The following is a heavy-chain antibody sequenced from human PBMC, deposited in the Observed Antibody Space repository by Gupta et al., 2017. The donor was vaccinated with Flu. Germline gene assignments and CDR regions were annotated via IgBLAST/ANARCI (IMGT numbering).Heavy chain of an antibody. J-gene: IGHJ4*02. V-gene: IGHV3-7*01. CDR3: ARGGYHFLDY. CDR2: ITTDGGGT. D-gene: IGHD1-1*01. Sequence: EVQLVESGGGLVLPGGSLRLSCVVAGSPFSVYWMTWVRRAPGKGLEWVASITTDGGGTYYVDSVRGRLTISRDSANKSVHLQMNSLRADDTATYYCARGGYHFLDYYGRGTLVTVSS. CDR1: GSPFSVYW.